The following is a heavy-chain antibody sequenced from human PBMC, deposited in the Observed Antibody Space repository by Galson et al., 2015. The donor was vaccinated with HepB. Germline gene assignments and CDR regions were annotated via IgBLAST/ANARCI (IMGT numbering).Heavy chain of an antibody. CDR3: ARPYRPDECDFLIEY. J-gene: IGHJ4*02. Sequence: SLRLSCAASGFTFSAYGMHWVRQAPGKGLEWVAVICSDGTSEYYADSVEGRFTISRDNSTNTLYLQLNSLRAEDTAVYYCARPYRPDECDFLIEYWGRGTLVTASS. CDR2: ICSDGTSE. CDR1: GFTFSAYG. D-gene: IGHD3/OR15-3a*01. V-gene: IGHV3-33*01.